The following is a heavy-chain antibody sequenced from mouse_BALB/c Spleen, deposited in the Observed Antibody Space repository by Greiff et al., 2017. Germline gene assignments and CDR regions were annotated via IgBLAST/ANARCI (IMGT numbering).Heavy chain of an antibody. CDR3: ARGGKTARATDTWFAY. J-gene: IGHJ3*01. D-gene: IGHD3-1*01. CDR1: GYTFTSYV. V-gene: IGHV1-14*01. CDR2: INPYNDGT. Sequence: EVQLQQSGPELVKPGASVKMSCKASGYTFTSYVMHWVKQKPGQGLEWIGYINPYNDGTKYNEKFKGKATLTSDKSSSTAYMELSSLTSEDSAVYYCARGGKTARATDTWFAYWGQGTLVTVSA.